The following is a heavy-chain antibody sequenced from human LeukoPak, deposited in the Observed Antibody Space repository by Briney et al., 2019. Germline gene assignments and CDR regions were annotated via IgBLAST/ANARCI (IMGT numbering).Heavy chain of an antibody. J-gene: IGHJ5*02. V-gene: IGHV4-59*01. CDR2: IYYSGST. Sequence: SETPSPTLPVSCGSLRYLYWRLIPAPPREGPEWIGYIYYSGSTNYNPSLKSRVTISVDTSKNQFSLKLSSVTAADTAVYYCARAPAARGWFDPWGQGTLVTVSS. CDR1: CGSLRYLY. CDR3: ARAPAARGWFDP. D-gene: IGHD6-6*01.